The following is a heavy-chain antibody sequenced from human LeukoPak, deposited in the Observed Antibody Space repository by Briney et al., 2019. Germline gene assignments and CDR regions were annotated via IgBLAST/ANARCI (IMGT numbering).Heavy chain of an antibody. J-gene: IGHJ6*03. Sequence: GGTLRLSCAASGFTFSSHGMNWVRQAPGKGLEWVANIRQDGSEKYYVDSVKGRFTISRDNAKNSLYLQMNSLRAEDTAVYYCATDLTGYYNYYYYYMDVWGKGTTVTISS. CDR2: IRQDGSEK. CDR1: GFTFSSHG. V-gene: IGHV3-7*01. CDR3: ATDLTGYYNYYYYYMDV. D-gene: IGHD3-9*01.